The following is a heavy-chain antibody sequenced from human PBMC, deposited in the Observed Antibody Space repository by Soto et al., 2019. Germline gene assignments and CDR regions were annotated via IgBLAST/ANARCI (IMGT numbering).Heavy chain of an antibody. CDR1: GGSLSDYY. CDR2: INHSGST. J-gene: IGHJ5*02. V-gene: IGHV4-34*01. Sequence: QVQLQQWGAGLLKPSETLSLTCAVYGGSLSDYYWSWIRQPPGKGLEWIGEINHSGSTNYNPSLKSRVTISVDTSKNQFSLKLSSVTAADTAIYYCARDQGRGRTDAWGQGTLVTVSS. CDR3: ARDQGRGRTDA. D-gene: IGHD3-10*01.